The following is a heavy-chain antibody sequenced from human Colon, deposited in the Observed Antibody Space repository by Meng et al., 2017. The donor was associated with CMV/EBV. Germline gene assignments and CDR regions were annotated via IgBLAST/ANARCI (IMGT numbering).Heavy chain of an antibody. CDR1: GFIFSSYG. CDR2: IYSGNSST. Sequence: GGSLRLSCAVSGFIFSSYGMSWVRLAPGKGLEWVSVIYSGNSSTFYTDSVKGRFTIYRDNLKKMLYLQMNSLRAEDAAVYSCAKDHGEHLYDRNAYYHDYWGQGTLVTVSS. J-gene: IGHJ4*02. CDR3: AKDHGEHLYDRNAYYHDY. V-gene: IGHV3-23*03. D-gene: IGHD3-22*01.